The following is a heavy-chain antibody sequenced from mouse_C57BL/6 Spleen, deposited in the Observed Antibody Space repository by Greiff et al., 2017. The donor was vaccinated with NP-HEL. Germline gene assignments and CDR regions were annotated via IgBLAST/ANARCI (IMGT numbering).Heavy chain of an antibody. CDR2: IYPGDGDT. V-gene: IGHV1-80*01. J-gene: IGHJ3*01. CDR3: ARSSNYPWFAY. Sequence: VQLQQSGAELVKPGASVKISCKASGYAFSSYWMNWVKQRPGKGLEWIGQIYPGDGDTNYNGKFKGKATLTDDKSSSTAYMQLSSLTSEDSAVYFCARSSNYPWFAYWGQGTLVTVSA. CDR1: GYAFSSYW. D-gene: IGHD2-5*01.